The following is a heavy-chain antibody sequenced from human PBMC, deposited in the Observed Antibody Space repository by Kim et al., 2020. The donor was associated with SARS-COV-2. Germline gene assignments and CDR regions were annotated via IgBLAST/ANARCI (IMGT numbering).Heavy chain of an antibody. D-gene: IGHD3-16*01. CDR3: TRGSWGRFDY. V-gene: IGHV3-74*01. J-gene: IGHJ4*02. CDR1: GFTFTNHW. Sequence: GGYLRLSCAASGFTFTNHWMHWVRQAPGKGLVWVSRISNDGQDAVYADSVRGRFTVSRDNARNILFLQMNSLRVDDTAVYYCTRGSWGRFDYWDQGTLVTVSS. CDR2: ISNDGQDA.